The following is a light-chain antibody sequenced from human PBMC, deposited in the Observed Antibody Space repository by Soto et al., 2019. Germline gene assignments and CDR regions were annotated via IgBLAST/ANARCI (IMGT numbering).Light chain of an antibody. J-gene: IGKJ1*01. Sequence: IVLTQSPGTLSLSPGERATLSCRASQTVLNNYLTWYQQKPGQAHRRLIFGASIRATGIPDRFSGSGSGTDFTLTISRLEPEDFAVYYCQQYGSSPTTFGQGTKVDIK. CDR2: GAS. CDR1: QTVLNNY. V-gene: IGKV3-20*01. CDR3: QQYGSSPTT.